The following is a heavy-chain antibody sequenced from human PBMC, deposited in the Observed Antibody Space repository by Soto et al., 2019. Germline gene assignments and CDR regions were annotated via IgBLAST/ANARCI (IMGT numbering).Heavy chain of an antibody. CDR2: IWYDGSNK. J-gene: IGHJ4*02. V-gene: IGHV3-33*01. CDR3: AREVVVGYFGY. CDR1: GFTFSSYG. D-gene: IGHD2-2*01. Sequence: QVQLVESGGGVVQPGRSLRLSCAASGFTFSSYGMHWVRQAPGKGLEWVAVIWYDGSNKYYADSVKGRFTISRDNSKNTLDLQMNRLGAGDTDVYYCAREVVVGYFGYWGQGTLVTVCS.